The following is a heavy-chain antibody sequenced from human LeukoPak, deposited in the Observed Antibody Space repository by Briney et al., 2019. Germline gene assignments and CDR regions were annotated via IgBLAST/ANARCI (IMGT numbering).Heavy chain of an antibody. CDR2: IYYSGST. Sequence: SETLSLTCTVSGGSISSYYWNWIRQPPGKGLEWIGYIYYSGSTNYNPSLKSRVTISVDTSKNQFSLKLSSVTAADTAVYYCARAPIPYDRSRTDYRFDPWGQGTLVTVAS. CDR3: ARAPIPYDRSRTDYRFDP. D-gene: IGHD3-16*01. V-gene: IGHV4-59*08. CDR1: GGSISSYY. J-gene: IGHJ5*02.